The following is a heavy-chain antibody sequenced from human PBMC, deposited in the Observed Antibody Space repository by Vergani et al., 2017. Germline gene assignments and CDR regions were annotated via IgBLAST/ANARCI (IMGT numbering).Heavy chain of an antibody. CDR2: FYYRGST. CDR3: ARGNCGVNCPKYNWLAP. D-gene: IGHD2-21*01. Sequence: QVQLQESGPGLVKPSETLSLTCTVSGGSVSSGSYYWSWIRQPPGKGLEWIGYFYYRGSTNYNPSLKSRVTMSIDTSRSQFSLSLSSVTAADTAVYYCARGNCGVNCPKYNWLAPWGRGILVTVSS. CDR1: GGSVSSGSYY. J-gene: IGHJ5*02. V-gene: IGHV4-61*01.